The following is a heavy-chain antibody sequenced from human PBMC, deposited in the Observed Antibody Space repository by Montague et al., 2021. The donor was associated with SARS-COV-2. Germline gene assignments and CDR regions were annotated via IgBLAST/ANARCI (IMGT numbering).Heavy chain of an antibody. CDR1: GDSVAINRAR. Sequence: CAISGDSVAINRARWNWVRQSPARELEWQGRRYYRSKRYNDYAVSVRGRVTINPDTSKNQFSLQLNSVTPEDTAIYYCTSGREGNYNVMDVWGQGTTVTVSS. J-gene: IGHJ6*02. V-gene: IGHV6-1*01. CDR2: RYYRSKRYN. CDR3: TSGREGNYNVMDV. D-gene: IGHD1-1*01.